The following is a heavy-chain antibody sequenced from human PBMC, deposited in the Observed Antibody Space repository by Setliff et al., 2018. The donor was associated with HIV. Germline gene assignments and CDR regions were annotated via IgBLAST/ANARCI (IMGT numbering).Heavy chain of an antibody. J-gene: IGHJ4*02. CDR1: GHTPRHYG. D-gene: IGHD3-10*01. CDR2: LIPVLGEP. CDR3: ARGVLYGLSEY. V-gene: IGHV1-69*11. Sequence: SVKVSCKASGHTPRHYGIHWIRQAPGQGLEWVGSLIPVLGEPHYAPRFQGRVTITAYDSTNTAYLELSNLRFDDTATYYCARGVLYGLSEYWGTGSLVTVSS.